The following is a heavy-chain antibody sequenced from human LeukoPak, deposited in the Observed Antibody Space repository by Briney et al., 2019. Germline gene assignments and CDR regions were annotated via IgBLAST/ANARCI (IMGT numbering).Heavy chain of an antibody. Sequence: AAVNDSCKATVHTFSSYGINWVRQAAGQGLEWMGWINVYNGKTEYAQKYQGRVTMTTDTSTRKAYMELRSLRSDDTAVYFCARERIDYYDTSGYSHWGQGTLVTVSS. J-gene: IGHJ4*02. CDR2: INVYNGKT. D-gene: IGHD3-22*01. V-gene: IGHV1-18*01. CDR3: ARERIDYYDTSGYSH. CDR1: VHTFSSYG.